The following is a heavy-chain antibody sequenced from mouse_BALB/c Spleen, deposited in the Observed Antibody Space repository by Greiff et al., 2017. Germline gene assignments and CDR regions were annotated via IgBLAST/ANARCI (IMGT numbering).Heavy chain of an antibody. CDR2: ISSGGST. D-gene: IGHD1-1*01. J-gene: IGHJ4*01. CDR3: ARGGTTTVNAMDY. CDR1: GFTFSSYA. Sequence: EVQLVESGGGLVKPGGSLKLSCAASGFTFSSYAMSWVRQTPEKRLEWVASISSGGSTYYPDSGKGRFTISRDNARNILYLQMSSLRSEDTAMYYCARGGTTTVNAMDYWGQGTSVTVSA. V-gene: IGHV5-6-5*01.